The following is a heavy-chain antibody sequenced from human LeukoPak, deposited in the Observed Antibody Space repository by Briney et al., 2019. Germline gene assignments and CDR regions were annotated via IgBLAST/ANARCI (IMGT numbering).Heavy chain of an antibody. CDR3: ARDYWRSIDH. V-gene: IGHV3-7*01. CDR1: GLTFSNYW. J-gene: IGHJ4*02. D-gene: IGHD1-1*01. CDR2: VNEDGSAK. Sequence: GGSLRLSCVVSGLTFSNYWMIWVRQAPGKGLESVAIVNEDGSAKYYLDSVKARFTISRDNARNSLYLEMNSLRAEDTAVYYCARDYWRSIDHWGQGTLVTVSS.